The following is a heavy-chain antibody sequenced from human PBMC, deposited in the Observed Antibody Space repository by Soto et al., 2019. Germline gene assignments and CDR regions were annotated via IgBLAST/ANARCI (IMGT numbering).Heavy chain of an antibody. J-gene: IGHJ6*02. CDR1: GFIFSDYE. Sequence: HPGGSLRLSCAASGFIFSDYEMNWVRQAPGKGLEWVSFIGKSGYPIYYTDSVKGRFTMSRDNAKYSLTLQMNSLRAEDTAVYYCVKPLVPAVVGALDVWGQGTTVTVS. CDR2: IGKSGYPI. V-gene: IGHV3-48*03. CDR3: VKPLVPAVVGALDV. D-gene: IGHD1-26*01.